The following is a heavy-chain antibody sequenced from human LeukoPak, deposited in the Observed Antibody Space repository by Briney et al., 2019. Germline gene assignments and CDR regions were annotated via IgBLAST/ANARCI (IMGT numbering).Heavy chain of an antibody. Sequence: SGTLSLTCAVSGGSISSSNWWSWVRQPPGKGLEWIGEIYHSGSTNYNPSLKSRVTISVDKSKNQFSLKLSSVTAADTAVYYCARGVHGDYRWYFDLWGRGTLVTVSS. CDR3: ARGVHGDYRWYFDL. V-gene: IGHV4-4*02. CDR1: GGSISSSNW. CDR2: IYHSGST. J-gene: IGHJ2*01. D-gene: IGHD4-17*01.